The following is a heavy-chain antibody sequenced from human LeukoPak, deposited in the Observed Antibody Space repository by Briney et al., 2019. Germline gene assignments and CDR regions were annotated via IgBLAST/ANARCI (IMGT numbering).Heavy chain of an antibody. J-gene: IGHJ4*02. CDR2: IWYDGSNK. Sequence: PGGSLRLSCAASGFTFSSYGMHWVRQAPGKGLEGVAVIWYDGSNKYYADSVKGRLTISRDNYKNTLYLQMNSLRAEDTAVYYCARGRGAGPYYFDYWGQGTLVTVSS. CDR3: ARGRGAGPYYFDY. D-gene: IGHD6-19*01. V-gene: IGHV3-33*01. CDR1: GFTFSSYG.